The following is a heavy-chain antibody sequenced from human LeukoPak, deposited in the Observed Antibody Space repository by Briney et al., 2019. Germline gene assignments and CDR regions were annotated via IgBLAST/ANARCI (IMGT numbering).Heavy chain of an antibody. CDR3: ARGTVASVTSTTRYFDY. CDR2: INHSGST. D-gene: IGHD2-21*02. CDR1: GGSFSGYY. J-gene: IGHJ4*02. V-gene: IGHV4-34*01. Sequence: SETLSLTCAVYGGSFSGYYWGWIRQPPGKGLEWIGEINHSGSTNYNPSLKSRVTISVDTSKNQFSLKLSSVTAADTAVYYCARGTVASVTSTTRYFDYWGQGTLVTVSS.